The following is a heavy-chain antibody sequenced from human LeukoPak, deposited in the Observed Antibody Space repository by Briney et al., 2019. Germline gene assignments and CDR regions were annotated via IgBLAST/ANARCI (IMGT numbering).Heavy chain of an antibody. J-gene: IGHJ4*02. D-gene: IGHD1-1*01. CDR2: ISSSSTYI. Sequence: GGSLTLSCPASGFTFSSYSMNWVRQAPGKGLEWVSSISSSSTYIYYADSVKGRFTISRDNAKNSLYLQMNSLRAEGTAVYYCARDRTDGDYWGQGTLVTVSS. CDR1: GFTFSSYS. V-gene: IGHV3-21*01. CDR3: ARDRTDGDY.